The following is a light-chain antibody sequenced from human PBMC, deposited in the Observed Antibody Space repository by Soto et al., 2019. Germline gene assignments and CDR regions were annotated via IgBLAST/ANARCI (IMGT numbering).Light chain of an antibody. CDR2: KVT. J-gene: IGLJ1*01. Sequence: QSALTQPASVSGSPGQSITISCTGTSSDFGGNKYVSWYQQYPGKVPKLLINKVTNRPSGVSYRFPGSKSGNTASLTISALLAEDEADYFCASSTSDSLYVFGTGTKVTVL. CDR1: SSDFGGNKY. CDR3: ASSTSDSLYV. V-gene: IGLV2-14*01.